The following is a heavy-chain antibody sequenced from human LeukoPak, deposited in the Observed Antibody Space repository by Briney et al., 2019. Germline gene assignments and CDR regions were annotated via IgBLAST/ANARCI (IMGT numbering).Heavy chain of an antibody. Sequence: SETLSLTCAVYSGSFSGYYWSWIRQPPGKGLEWIGEINHSGSTNYNPSLKSRVTISVDTSKNQFSLKLSSVTAADTAVYYCASRAAAYYYYYYMDVWGKGTTVTVSS. D-gene: IGHD6-13*01. V-gene: IGHV4-34*01. J-gene: IGHJ6*03. CDR2: INHSGST. CDR1: SGSFSGYY. CDR3: ASRAAAYYYYYYMDV.